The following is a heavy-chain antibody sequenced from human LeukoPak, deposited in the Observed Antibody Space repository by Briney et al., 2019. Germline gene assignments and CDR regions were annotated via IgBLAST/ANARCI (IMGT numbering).Heavy chain of an antibody. CDR1: GFSFSNYW. J-gene: IGHJ6*02. Sequence: GGSLRLSCAASGFSFSNYWMSWVRQAPGKGLEWVASIKQDGSEKYYVNSVKGRFTISRDNAKNSLYLQMNSLSAEDTAVYYCARPYSSSSHYYGMDVWGQGTTVTVSS. V-gene: IGHV3-7*03. CDR3: ARPYSSSSHYYGMDV. CDR2: IKQDGSEK. D-gene: IGHD6-6*01.